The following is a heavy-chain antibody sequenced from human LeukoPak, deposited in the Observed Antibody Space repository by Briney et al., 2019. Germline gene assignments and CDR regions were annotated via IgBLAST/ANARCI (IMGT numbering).Heavy chain of an antibody. J-gene: IGHJ4*02. Sequence: SETLSLTCNVSGGSISSHFWTWIRQPAGKGLEWIGRIYSTGSTDYNPSLKSRVTVSLDTSKNQFSLTLTSVTAADTAVYYCARDMALSYCGGDCLPDYWGQGILVTVSS. CDR2: IYSTGST. V-gene: IGHV4-4*07. CDR3: ARDMALSYCGGDCLPDY. CDR1: GGSISSHF. D-gene: IGHD2-21*02.